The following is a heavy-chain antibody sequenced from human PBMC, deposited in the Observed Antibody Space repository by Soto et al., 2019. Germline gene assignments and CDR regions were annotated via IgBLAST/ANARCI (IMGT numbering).Heavy chain of an antibody. V-gene: IGHV4-59*01. J-gene: IGHJ4*02. Sequence: QVQLQESGPGLVKPSETLSLTCTVSGGSISSYYWSWIRQPPGKGLEWIGYIYYSGSTNYNPSLKSRATXXVXTXXNQSSLKLSSVTAADTAVYYCARRDCSSTSCYFDYWGQGTLVTVSS. D-gene: IGHD2-2*01. CDR2: IYYSGST. CDR3: ARRDCSSTSCYFDY. CDR1: GGSISSYY.